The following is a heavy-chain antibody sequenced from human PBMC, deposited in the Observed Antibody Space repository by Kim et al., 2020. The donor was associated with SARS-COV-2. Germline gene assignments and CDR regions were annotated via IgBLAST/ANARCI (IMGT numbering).Heavy chain of an antibody. Sequence: GGSLRLSCAVSGFTFNKAWMNWVRQAPGKGLEWVGLIKSETDGGTTDYAAPVKGRFTISRDDSQNTLFLQMNSLKTEDTAVYYCATARVAAGGHYYYYG. CDR2: IKSETDGGTT. D-gene: IGHD6-13*01. CDR3: ATARVAAGGHYYYYG. J-gene: IGHJ6*01. CDR1: GFTFNKAW. V-gene: IGHV3-15*01.